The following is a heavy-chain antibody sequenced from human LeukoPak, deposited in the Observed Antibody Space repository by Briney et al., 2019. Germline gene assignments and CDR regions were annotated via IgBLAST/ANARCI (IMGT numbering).Heavy chain of an antibody. V-gene: IGHV3-21*01. CDR1: GFTFNNYN. J-gene: IGHJ6*03. CDR2: ITSSGTYI. D-gene: IGHD1-26*01. Sequence: PGGSLKLSCATSGFTFNNYNMNWVRQAPGRALEWVSSITSSGTYIFYADSVKGRFTISRDNAKNSLYLQMNSLGPEDTAVYYCARDPYSGNYGNYYYYYMDVSGKGTTVTISS. CDR3: ARDPYSGNYGNYYYYYMDV.